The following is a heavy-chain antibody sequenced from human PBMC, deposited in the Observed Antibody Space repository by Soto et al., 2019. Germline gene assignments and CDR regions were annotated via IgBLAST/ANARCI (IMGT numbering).Heavy chain of an antibody. CDR2: ISSNGVGT. Sequence: GSLRLSCSASGFTLSGYAMDWVRQAPGKGLEYVSGISSNGVGTYYANSVQGRFTISRDNSKNTVYLQMGSLRPEDMAVYYCARRARPDFYYMDVWGKGTTVTVSS. D-gene: IGHD6-6*01. CDR1: GFTLSGYA. J-gene: IGHJ6*03. V-gene: IGHV3-64*01. CDR3: ARRARPDFYYMDV.